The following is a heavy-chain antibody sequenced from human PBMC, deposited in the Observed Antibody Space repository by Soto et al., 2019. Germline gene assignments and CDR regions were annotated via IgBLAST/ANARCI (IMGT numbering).Heavy chain of an antibody. V-gene: IGHV3-23*01. CDR1: GFTFSSYA. CDR3: AKGVFRSMGATAPGGMDV. CDR2: ISGSCGST. Sequence: EVQLLESGGGLVQPGGSLRLSCAASGFTFSSYAMSWVRQAPGKGLEWVSAISGSCGSTYYADSVKGRFTISRDNSKNTLYLQMNSLRAEDTAVYYCAKGVFRSMGATAPGGMDVWGQGTTVTVSS. D-gene: IGHD1-26*01. J-gene: IGHJ6*02.